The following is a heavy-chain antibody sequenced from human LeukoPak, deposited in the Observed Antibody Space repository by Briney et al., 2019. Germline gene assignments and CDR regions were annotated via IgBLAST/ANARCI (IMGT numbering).Heavy chain of an antibody. J-gene: IGHJ6*03. CDR3: ARIVTGDRKPPRRYYYYYMDV. Sequence: ASVKVSCKASGYTFTSYGISWVRQAPGQGLEWMGWISAYNGNTNYAQKLQGRVTMTTDTSTSTAYMELRSLRSEDTAVYYCARIVTGDRKPPRRYYYYYMDVWGKGTTVTVSS. D-gene: IGHD4-17*01. CDR1: GYTFTSYG. V-gene: IGHV1-18*01. CDR2: ISAYNGNT.